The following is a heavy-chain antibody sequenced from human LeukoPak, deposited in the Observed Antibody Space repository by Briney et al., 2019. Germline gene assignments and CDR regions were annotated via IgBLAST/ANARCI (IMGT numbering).Heavy chain of an antibody. CDR3: ARDGTPMAATVPVY. Sequence: ASVKVSCKASGYTFTSYGISWVRQAPGQGLEWMGWISAYNGNTNYAQKLQGRVTMTRDTSTSTVYMELSSLRSEDTAVYYCARDGTPMAATVPVYWGQGTLVTVSS. CDR1: GYTFTSYG. D-gene: IGHD5-24*01. CDR2: ISAYNGNT. J-gene: IGHJ4*02. V-gene: IGHV1-18*01.